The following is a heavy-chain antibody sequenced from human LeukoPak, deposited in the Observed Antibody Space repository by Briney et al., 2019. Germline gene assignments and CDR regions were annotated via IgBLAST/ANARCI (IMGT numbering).Heavy chain of an antibody. J-gene: IGHJ4*02. CDR3: ARGVAVAGTGGSY. CDR2: ISAYNGHT. CDR1: GYTFTSHG. V-gene: IGHV1-18*01. D-gene: IGHD6-19*01. Sequence: ASVKVSCKASGYTFTSHGISWVRQAPGQGLEWMGWISAYNGHTKYAQKLQGRVAMTTDTSTSTAYMELRSLRSDDTAVYYCARGVAVAGTGGSYWGQGTLVTVSS.